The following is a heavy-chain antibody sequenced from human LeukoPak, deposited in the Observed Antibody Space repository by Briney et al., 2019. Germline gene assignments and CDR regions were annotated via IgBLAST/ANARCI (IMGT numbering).Heavy chain of an antibody. D-gene: IGHD6-13*01. J-gene: IGHJ4*02. Sequence: ASVNVACKASGYTFTGYYMHCVRQAPGQGLEWMGWINPNSGGTNYAQKFQGRVTMTRDTSISTAYMELSRLRYDDTAVYYCARAESPRLYRTSWYGFDYLGQGTLVTVSS. CDR1: GYTFTGYY. CDR3: ARAESPRLYRTSWYGFDY. V-gene: IGHV1-2*02. CDR2: INPNSGGT.